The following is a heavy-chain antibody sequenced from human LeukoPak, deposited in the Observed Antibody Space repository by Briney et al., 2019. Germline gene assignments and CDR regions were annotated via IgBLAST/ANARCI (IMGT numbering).Heavy chain of an antibody. CDR1: GFTFDDYA. CDR2: ISWDGGST. CDR3: ARVYGLGAFDI. V-gene: IGHV3-43D*03. D-gene: IGHD3-10*01. Sequence: GGSLRLSCAASGFTFDDYAMHWVRQAPGKGLEWVSLISWDGGSTYYADSVKGRFTISRDNSKNSLYLQMNSLRAEDTALYYCARVYGLGAFDIWGQGTMVTVSS. J-gene: IGHJ3*02.